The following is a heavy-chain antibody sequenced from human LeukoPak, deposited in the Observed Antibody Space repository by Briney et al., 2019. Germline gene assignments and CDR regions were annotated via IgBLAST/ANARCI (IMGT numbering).Heavy chain of an antibody. J-gene: IGHJ4*02. D-gene: IGHD6-13*01. CDR3: ARVWGYSSSWYFDY. V-gene: IGHV4-4*07. CDR1: GGSISSYY. Sequence: SETLSLTCTVSGGSISSYYWSWIRQPPGKGLEWIGRIYTSGSTNYNPSLKSRVTMSVDTSKNQFSLKLSSVTAADTAVYYCARVWGYSSSWYFDYWGQGTLVTVSS. CDR2: IYTSGST.